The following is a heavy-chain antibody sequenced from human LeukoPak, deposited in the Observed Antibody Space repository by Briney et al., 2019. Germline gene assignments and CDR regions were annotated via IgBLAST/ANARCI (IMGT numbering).Heavy chain of an antibody. V-gene: IGHV1-46*01. CDR2: INPTGGST. Sequence: ASVKVSCKASGYTFTTYYIHWVRQAPGQGLEWMGIINPTGGSTTYAQRFQGRVTMTRDTSTSTVFMEVNSLRSEDTAVYYCALYSSTWYWGQGTLVTVSS. J-gene: IGHJ4*02. D-gene: IGHD6-13*01. CDR1: GYTFTTYY. CDR3: ALYSSTWY.